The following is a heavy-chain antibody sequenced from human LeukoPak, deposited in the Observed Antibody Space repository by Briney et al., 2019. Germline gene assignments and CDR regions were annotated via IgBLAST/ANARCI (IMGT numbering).Heavy chain of an antibody. V-gene: IGHV3-23*01. CDR2: ISGSGDST. Sequence: SGGSLRLSCAASGFIVSSKFMTWVRQAPGKGLEWVSAISGSGDSTYYADSVKGRFTISRDNSKSTLYLQMNSLRAEDTAVYYCAREYMDVWGKGTTVTISS. CDR1: GFIVSSKF. CDR3: AREYMDV. J-gene: IGHJ6*03.